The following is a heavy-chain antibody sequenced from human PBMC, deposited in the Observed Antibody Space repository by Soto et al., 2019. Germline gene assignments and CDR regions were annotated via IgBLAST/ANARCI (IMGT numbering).Heavy chain of an antibody. J-gene: IGHJ6*02. V-gene: IGHV3-23*01. CDR3: AKGVGRGLYYYYYGMDV. CDR2: ISGSGGST. Sequence: GGSLRLSCAASGFTFSSYAMSWVRQAPGKGLEWVSAISGSGGSTYYADSVKGRFTISRDNSKNTLYLQMNSLRAEDTAVYYCAKGVGRGLYYYYYGMDVWGQGTTVTVSS. CDR1: GFTFSSYA. D-gene: IGHD1-26*01.